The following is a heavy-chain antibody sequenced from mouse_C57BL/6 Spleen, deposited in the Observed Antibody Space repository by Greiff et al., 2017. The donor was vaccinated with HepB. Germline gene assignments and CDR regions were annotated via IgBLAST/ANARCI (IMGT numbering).Heavy chain of an antibody. CDR3: ARGGFMTTVVEYFDV. CDR2: IYPGDGDT. J-gene: IGHJ1*03. D-gene: IGHD1-1*01. V-gene: IGHV1-82*01. CDR1: GYAFSSSW. Sequence: VQLQQSGPELVKPGASVKISCKASGYAFSSSWMNWVKQRPGKGLEWIGRIYPGDGDTNYNGKFKGKATLTADKSSSTAYMQLSSLTSEDSAVYFCARGGFMTTVVEYFDVWGTGTTVTVSS.